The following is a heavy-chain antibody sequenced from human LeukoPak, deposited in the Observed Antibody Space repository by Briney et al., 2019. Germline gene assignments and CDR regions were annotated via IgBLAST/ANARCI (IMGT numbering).Heavy chain of an antibody. CDR3: ARVRRWLQLGSLDY. Sequence: ASVKVSCKASGGTFSSYAISWVRQAPGQGLEWMGGIIPIFGTANYAQKFQGRVTITADKSTSTAYMELSSLRSEDTAVYYCARVRRWLQLGSLDYWGQGTLVTLSS. J-gene: IGHJ4*02. CDR2: IIPIFGTA. CDR1: GGTFSSYA. V-gene: IGHV1-69*06. D-gene: IGHD5-24*01.